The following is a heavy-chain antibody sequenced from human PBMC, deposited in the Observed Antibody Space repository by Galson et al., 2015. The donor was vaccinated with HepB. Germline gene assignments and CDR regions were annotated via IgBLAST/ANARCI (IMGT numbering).Heavy chain of an antibody. V-gene: IGHV3-7*05. D-gene: IGHD2-8*01. CDR2: IHQDGSDK. CDR3: ARDQWRIFDY. J-gene: IGHJ4*02. Sequence: SLRLSCAASGFTFSSYDMHWVRQATGKGLEWVASIHQDGSDKYYVDSVKGRFTISRDNAKNSLFLQMNSLRAEDTAVYYCARDQWRIFDYRGQGTLVTVSS. CDR1: GFTFSSYD.